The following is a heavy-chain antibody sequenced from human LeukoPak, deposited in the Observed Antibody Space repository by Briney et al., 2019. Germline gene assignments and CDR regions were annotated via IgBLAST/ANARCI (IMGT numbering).Heavy chain of an antibody. D-gene: IGHD6-13*01. CDR3: AKSAGIAAAGTATVYFDY. CDR2: ISGSGGST. Sequence: PGGSLRLSCAASGFTFSSYAMSWVRQAPGKGLEWVSAISGSGGSTYYADSVKGRFTISRDNSKNTLYLQVNSLRAEDTAVYYCAKSAGIAAAGTATVYFDYWGQGTLVTVSS. V-gene: IGHV3-23*01. CDR1: GFTFSSYA. J-gene: IGHJ4*02.